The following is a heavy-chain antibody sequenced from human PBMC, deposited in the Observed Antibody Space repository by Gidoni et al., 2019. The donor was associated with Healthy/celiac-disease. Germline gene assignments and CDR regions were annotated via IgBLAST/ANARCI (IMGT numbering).Heavy chain of an antibody. Sequence: EVQLVESGGGLVKPGGSLRLSCAASGFTFSSYSLNWVRQAPGKGLEWVSSISSSSSYIYYADSVKGRFTISRDNAKNSLYLQMNSLRAEDTAVYYCARAPESLGGGMDVWGQGTTVTVSS. CDR1: GFTFSSYS. CDR2: ISSSSSYI. V-gene: IGHV3-21*01. D-gene: IGHD3-10*01. J-gene: IGHJ6*02. CDR3: ARAPESLGGGMDV.